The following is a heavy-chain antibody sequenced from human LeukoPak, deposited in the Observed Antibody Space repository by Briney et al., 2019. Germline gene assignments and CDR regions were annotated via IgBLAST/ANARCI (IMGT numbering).Heavy chain of an antibody. J-gene: IGHJ6*02. CDR2: INPSGGST. D-gene: IGHD6-13*01. V-gene: IGHV1-46*03. CDR1: GYTFTSYY. Sequence: ASVKVSCKASGYTFTSYYMHWVRQAPGKGLEWMGIINPSGGSTSYAQKFQGRVTMTRDTSTSTVYMELSSLRSEDTAVYYCARDGSTAAGMRPMDVWGQGTTVTVSS. CDR3: ARDGSTAAGMRPMDV.